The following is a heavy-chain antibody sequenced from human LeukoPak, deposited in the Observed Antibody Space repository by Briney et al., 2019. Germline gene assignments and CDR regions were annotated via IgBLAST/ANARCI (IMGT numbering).Heavy chain of an antibody. CDR2: ISSSSSYI. V-gene: IGHV3-21*01. CDR1: GFTFSSYS. D-gene: IGHD6-6*01. CDR3: ARDLAARGFDI. Sequence: GGSLRLSCAASGFTFSSYSMNWVRQAPGKGLEWVSSISSSSSYIYYADSVKGRFTISRDNAKNSLYLQMNSLRAEDTAVYYCARDLAARGFDIWGQGTMVTVPS. J-gene: IGHJ3*02.